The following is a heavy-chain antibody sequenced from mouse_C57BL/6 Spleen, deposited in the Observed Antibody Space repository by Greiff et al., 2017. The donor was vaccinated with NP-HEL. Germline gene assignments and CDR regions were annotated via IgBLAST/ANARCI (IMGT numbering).Heavy chain of an antibody. V-gene: IGHV3-8*01. CDR3: ARSHYYGSSRWYFDV. CDR2: ISYSGST. D-gene: IGHD1-1*01. CDR1: GYSITSDY. Sequence: VQLKESGPGLAKPSQTLSLTCSVTGYSITSDYWNWIRKFPGNKLEYMGYISYSGSTYYNPSLKSRISITRDTSKNQYYLQLNSVTTEDTATYYCARSHYYGSSRWYFDVWGTGTTVTVSS. J-gene: IGHJ1*03.